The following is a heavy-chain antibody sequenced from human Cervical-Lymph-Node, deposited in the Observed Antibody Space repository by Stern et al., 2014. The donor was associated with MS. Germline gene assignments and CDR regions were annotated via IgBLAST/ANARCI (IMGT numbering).Heavy chain of an antibody. J-gene: IGHJ3*02. CDR2: IYHSGST. CDR3: ARSSTVTPNAFDI. CDR1: GGSISSGGYS. V-gene: IGHV4-30-2*01. D-gene: IGHD4-17*01. Sequence: QVQLQESGSGLVKPSQTLSLTCAVSGGSISSGGYSWSWIRQPPGKGLEWIGYIYHSGSTYYTPSLKSRVTISVDRPKNQFSLKLSSVTAADTAVYYCARSSTVTPNAFDIWGQGTMVTVSS.